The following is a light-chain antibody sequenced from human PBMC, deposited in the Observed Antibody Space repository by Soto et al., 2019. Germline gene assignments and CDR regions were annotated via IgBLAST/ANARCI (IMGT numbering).Light chain of an antibody. CDR3: CSYAGSRGV. V-gene: IGLV2-23*01. CDR2: ERS. CDR1: SSDVGSYNL. Sequence: VLSRAASVSGSPGGASSLSCTRTSSDVGSYNLVSWYQQHPGKAPKLTIYERSKRPTGVANRVSGSKSDNTASLTISGLQAEDEDDYYCCSYAGSRGVCGTGTKVTVL. J-gene: IGLJ1*01.